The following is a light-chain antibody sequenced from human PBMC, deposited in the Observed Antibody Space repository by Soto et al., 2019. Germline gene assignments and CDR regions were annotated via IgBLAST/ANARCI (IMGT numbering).Light chain of an antibody. J-gene: IGLJ1*01. CDR3: NSHTSAAFRV. CDR1: SNDIGRYNH. CDR2: EVS. V-gene: IGLV2-14*01. Sequence: QSALTQPASVSGSPGQSITISCTGTSNDIGRYNHVSWYQHHPGKAPKLIISEVSNRPSGVSNRFSGSKSGYTASLTISGLQSEDEADYYCNSHTSAAFRVFGTGTKLTVL.